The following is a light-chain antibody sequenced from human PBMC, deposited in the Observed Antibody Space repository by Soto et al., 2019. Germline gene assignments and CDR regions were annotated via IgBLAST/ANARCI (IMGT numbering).Light chain of an antibody. Sequence: DIQMTQSPSTLSASIGDRVTITCRASQSISSWLAWYQQKPGKAPKLLIYKASSLESGVPSRFSGSGSGTEFTLTISELQPDDFATYYCQQYKSYSLTFGGGTKVEI. J-gene: IGKJ4*01. CDR2: KAS. V-gene: IGKV1-5*03. CDR3: QQYKSYSLT. CDR1: QSISSW.